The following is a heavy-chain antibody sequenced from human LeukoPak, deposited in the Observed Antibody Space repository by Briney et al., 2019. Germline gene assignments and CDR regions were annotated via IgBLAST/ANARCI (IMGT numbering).Heavy chain of an antibody. CDR3: AKVGVRELIKYYFDY. CDR1: GFTFSSYA. V-gene: IGHV3-23*01. D-gene: IGHD1-26*01. CDR2: ISGSGGST. J-gene: IGHJ4*02. Sequence: GGSLRLSCAAAGFTFSSYAMGWVSQAPGKGLEWVSAISGSGGSTDYADSVKGRFTISRDKSKNTLYLQMNSLRGEDTAVYYCAKVGVRELIKYYFDYWGQGTLVTVSS.